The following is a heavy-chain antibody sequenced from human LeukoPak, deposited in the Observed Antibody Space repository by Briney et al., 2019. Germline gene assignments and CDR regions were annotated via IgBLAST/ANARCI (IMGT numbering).Heavy chain of an antibody. D-gene: IGHD2-2*01. V-gene: IGHV3-30-3*01. CDR1: GFTFSRYA. CDR2: ISYDGSKE. J-gene: IGHJ4*02. CDR3: AREGVYCSSTTCYFDS. Sequence: PGRSLRLSCAASGFTFSRYAMHWVRQAPGKGLEWVAVISYDGSKESYADSVKGRFTVSRDNSKNTLYLQMNSPRAEDTAVYYCAREGVYCSSTTCYFDSWGQGTLVTVSS.